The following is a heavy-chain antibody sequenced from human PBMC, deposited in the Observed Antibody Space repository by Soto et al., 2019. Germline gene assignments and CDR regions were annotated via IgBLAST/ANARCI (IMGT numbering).Heavy chain of an antibody. V-gene: IGHV2-70*11. D-gene: IGHD6-13*01. CDR1: GFSLSNSGMC. J-gene: IGHJ6*02. CDR3: ARSRIAAADSLYYYYGMDV. Sequence: SGPTLVNPTQTLTLTCTFSGFSLSNSGMCVSWIRQPPGKALEWLARIDWDDDKYYSTSLKTRLTISKDTSKNQVVLTMTNMDPVDTATYYCARSRIAAADSLYYYYGMDVWGQGTTVTVSS. CDR2: IDWDDDK.